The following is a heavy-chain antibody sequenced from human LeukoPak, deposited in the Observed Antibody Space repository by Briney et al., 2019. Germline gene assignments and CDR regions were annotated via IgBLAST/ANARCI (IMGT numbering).Heavy chain of an antibody. J-gene: IGHJ4*02. Sequence: GASVKVSCKASGGTFSSYAISWVRQAPGQGLEWMGGIIPIFGTANYAQKFQGRVTITADKSTSTAYMELSSLRSEDTAVYYCAKLAALGRSSRSSSWYGEYYFDYWGQGTLVTVSS. D-gene: IGHD6-13*01. V-gene: IGHV1-69*06. CDR2: IIPIFGTA. CDR3: AKLAALGRSSRSSSWYGEYYFDY. CDR1: GGTFSSYA.